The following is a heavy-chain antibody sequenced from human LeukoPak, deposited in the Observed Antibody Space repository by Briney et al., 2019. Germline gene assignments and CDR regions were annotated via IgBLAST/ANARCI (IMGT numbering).Heavy chain of an antibody. J-gene: IGHJ4*02. CDR3: ARDSRPGEPPFDD. CDR1: GFTFSSYE. CDR2: ISNSGSTI. D-gene: IGHD1-14*01. V-gene: IGHV3-48*03. Sequence: PGGSLRLSCAASGFTFSSYEMHWGRQAPGKGLEWVSYISNSGSTIYYADSVKGRFTISRDNAKNSLYLHMNSLRAADTAVYYCARDSRPGEPPFDDWGQGTLVTVSS.